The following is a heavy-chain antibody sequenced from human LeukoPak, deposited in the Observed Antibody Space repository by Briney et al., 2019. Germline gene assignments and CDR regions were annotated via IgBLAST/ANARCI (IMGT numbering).Heavy chain of an antibody. D-gene: IGHD5-12*01. CDR2: ISYDGSNK. CDR3: ARGKGQDSGYDYFLDY. V-gene: IGHV3-30*03. CDR1: GFTFSSYG. J-gene: IGHJ4*02. Sequence: GRSLRLSCAASGFTFSSYGMHWVRQAPGKGLEWVAVISYDGSNKYYADSVKGRFTISRDNSKNTLYLQMNSLRADDSAVYYCARGKGQDSGYDYFLDYWGQGTLVTVSS.